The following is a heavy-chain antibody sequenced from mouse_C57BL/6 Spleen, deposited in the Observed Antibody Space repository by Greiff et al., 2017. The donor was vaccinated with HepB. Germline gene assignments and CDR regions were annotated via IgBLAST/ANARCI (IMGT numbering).Heavy chain of an antibody. CDR2: IYPGDGDT. J-gene: IGHJ4*01. CDR3: AIDSSGYYYYAMDY. V-gene: IGHV1-80*01. CDR1: GYAFSSYW. D-gene: IGHD3-2*02. Sequence: VQRVESGAELVKPGASVKISCKASGYAFSSYWMNWVKQRPGKGLEWIGQIYPGDGDTNYNGKFKGKATLTADKSSSTAYMQLSSLTSEDSAVYFCAIDSSGYYYYAMDYWGQGTSVTVSS.